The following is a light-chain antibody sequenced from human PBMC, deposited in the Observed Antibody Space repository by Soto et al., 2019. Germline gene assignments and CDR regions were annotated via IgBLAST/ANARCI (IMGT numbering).Light chain of an antibody. V-gene: IGKV3-11*01. J-gene: IGKJ2*01. CDR3: QHRTNWPRT. CDR2: DAS. CDR1: QTVGTF. Sequence: EIVLTQSPATLSLSPGERATLSCRASQTVGTFLAWYQQKPGQAPRLVIYDASKRATGIPARFSGTGSGTAFALTISSIEPKDFAVYYCQHRTNWPRTFGQGTKLDIK.